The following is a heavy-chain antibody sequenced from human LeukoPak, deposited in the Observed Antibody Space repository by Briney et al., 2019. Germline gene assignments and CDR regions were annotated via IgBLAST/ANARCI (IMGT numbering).Heavy chain of an antibody. CDR3: ARGSYDSRGYLDAFDI. J-gene: IGHJ3*02. D-gene: IGHD3-22*01. CDR1: GYSFTSYW. Sequence: GESLKISCKGSGYSFTSYWISWVRQMPGKGLEWMGRIDPSDSYTNYSPSFQGHVTISADKSISPAYLQWSSLKASDTAMYYCARGSYDSRGYLDAFDIWGQGTMVTVSS. V-gene: IGHV5-10-1*01. CDR2: IDPSDSYT.